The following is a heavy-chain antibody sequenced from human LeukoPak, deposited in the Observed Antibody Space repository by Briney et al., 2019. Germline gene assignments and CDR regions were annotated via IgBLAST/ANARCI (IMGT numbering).Heavy chain of an antibody. D-gene: IGHD4-11*01. CDR1: GGSIGSYY. V-gene: IGHV4-59*01. CDR2: IYYTGAT. J-gene: IGHJ3*02. CDR3: ARDRRESSKPNDAFDI. Sequence: SETLSLTCSVSGGSIGSYYWSWIRQPPGKGLEWIGYIYYTGATYYNPSLESRVTVSIDTSKRQLSLELRSVTAADTAVYFCARDRRESSKPNDAFDIWGQGTMVTVSS.